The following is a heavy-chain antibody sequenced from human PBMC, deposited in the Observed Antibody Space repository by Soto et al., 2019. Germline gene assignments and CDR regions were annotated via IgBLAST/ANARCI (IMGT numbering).Heavy chain of an antibody. D-gene: IGHD3-16*02. CDR2: IYYSGST. CDR3: AREISVIEPYTFDY. V-gene: IGHV4-61*01. Sequence: XXTLSLTCTVSGGSVSSSSYYWSLIRQPPGKGLEWIGYIYYSGSTNYNPSLKSRVTISVDTSKNQFSLKLSSVTAADTAVYYCAREISVIEPYTFDYWGQGTLVTVSS. CDR1: GGSVSSSSYY. J-gene: IGHJ4*02.